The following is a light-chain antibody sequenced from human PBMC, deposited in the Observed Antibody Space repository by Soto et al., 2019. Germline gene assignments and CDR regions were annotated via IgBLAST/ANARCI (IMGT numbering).Light chain of an antibody. CDR2: STT. V-gene: IGLV7-43*01. CDR1: TGAVPSGFY. CDR3: LLYCDGDRV. J-gene: IGLJ3*02. Sequence: QAAVTQDPSLTVSPGGPVTHTAASNTGAVPSGFYPNWFQQKPGQAPTALMYSTTYKRPWTPARFPLSLLGGKAALTLAGVKPEDEADFSVLLYCDGDRVFGGVTELTLL.